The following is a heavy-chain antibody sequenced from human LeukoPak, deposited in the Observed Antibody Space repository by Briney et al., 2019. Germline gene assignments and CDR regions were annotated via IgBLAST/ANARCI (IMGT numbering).Heavy chain of an antibody. Sequence: GGSLTLSCATSGFIFRRYTIHWVRQAPGKGLEWASLINGKGTLFYADSVKGRFTVSRDNTKGSVYLRMSSLTTEDTAVYYCAKELDTIFFDYWGQGTLVTVSS. CDR1: GFIFRRYT. J-gene: IGHJ4*02. CDR2: INGKGTL. CDR3: AKELDTIFFDY. V-gene: IGHV3-43*01. D-gene: IGHD1-1*01.